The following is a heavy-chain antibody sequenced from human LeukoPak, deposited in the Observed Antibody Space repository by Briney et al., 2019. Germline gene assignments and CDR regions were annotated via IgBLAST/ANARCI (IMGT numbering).Heavy chain of an antibody. V-gene: IGHV1-2*02. J-gene: IGHJ4*02. CDR2: INPNSGGT. CDR1: GYTFTGYY. CDR3: AGEGIAAAGTPMFDY. Sequence: ASVKVSCKTSGYTFTGYYMHWVRQAPGQGLEWMGWINPNSGGTNYAQKFQGRVTMTRGTSISTAYMELSRLRADDTAVYYCAGEGIAAAGTPMFDYWGQGTLVTVSS. D-gene: IGHD6-13*01.